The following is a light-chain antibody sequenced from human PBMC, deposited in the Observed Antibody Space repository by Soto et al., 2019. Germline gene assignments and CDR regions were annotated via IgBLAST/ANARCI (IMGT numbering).Light chain of an antibody. CDR2: LNSDGSH. J-gene: IGLJ2*01. V-gene: IGLV4-69*01. CDR3: QTWGTGIRVV. CDR1: RGHSSYA. Sequence: QLVLTQSPSASASLGASVKLTCTLSRGHSSYAIAWHQQQPEKGPRYLMKLNSDGSHSKGDGIPDRFSGSSSGAERYLTISRLQSEDEADYYCQTWGTGIRVVFGGGTKLTVL.